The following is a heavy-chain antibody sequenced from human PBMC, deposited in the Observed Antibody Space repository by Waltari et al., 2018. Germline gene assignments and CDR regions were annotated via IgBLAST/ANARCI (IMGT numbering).Heavy chain of an antibody. J-gene: IGHJ3*01. V-gene: IGHV4-39*01. CDR3: ATYIGASVGTAAFDV. D-gene: IGHD5-12*01. CDR1: GVSITSNRHY. CDR2: MSYSGAT. Sequence: QLQLQESGPGLVKPSETLSLTCSVSGVSITSNRHYWGWIRQPPGQGLEWIATMSYSGATYRSRALESRVTVSSDTSKNQLSLKLVSVTAADTAVYYCATYIGASVGTAAFDVWGQGTMVTVSS.